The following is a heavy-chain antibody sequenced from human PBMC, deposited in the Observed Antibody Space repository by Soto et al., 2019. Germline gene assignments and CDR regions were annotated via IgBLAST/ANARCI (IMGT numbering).Heavy chain of an antibody. CDR2: ISGSGGST. J-gene: IGHJ6*02. CDR3: AKDLATVPFMYYCIDD. Sequence: GGSLRLSCAASGFTFSSYAMSWVRQAPGKGLEWVSAISGSGGSTYYADSVKGRFTISRDNSKHTLYLQMNSLRAEDTAVYYCAKDLATVPFMYYCIDDWGQGTTLTVSS. V-gene: IGHV3-23*01. CDR1: GFTFSSYA. D-gene: IGHD4-4*01.